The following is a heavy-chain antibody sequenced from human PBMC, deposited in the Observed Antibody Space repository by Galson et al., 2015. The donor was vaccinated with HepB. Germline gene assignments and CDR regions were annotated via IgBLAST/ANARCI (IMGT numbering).Heavy chain of an antibody. J-gene: IGHJ5*02. V-gene: IGHV1-8*01. CDR2: MNPNSGNT. CDR3: ARGVEYYDSSGYSNQNWFDP. D-gene: IGHD3-22*01. CDR1: GYTFTSYD. Sequence: CKASGYTFTSYDINWVRQATGQGLEWMGWMNPNSGNTGYAQKFQGRVTMTRNTSISTAYMELSSLRSEDTAVYYCARGVEYYDSSGYSNQNWFDPWGQGTLVTVSS.